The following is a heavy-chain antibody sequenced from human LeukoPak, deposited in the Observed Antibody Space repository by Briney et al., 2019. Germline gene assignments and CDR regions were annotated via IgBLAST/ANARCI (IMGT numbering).Heavy chain of an antibody. J-gene: IGHJ4*02. CDR2: VYHSGTT. D-gene: IGHD6-19*01. Sequence: KSSETLSLTCAVSGGSISTTNWWRWVRQPPGKGLEWIGEVYHSGTTNYNPSLKSRVAISVDKSKNQFSLKLSSVTAADTAVYYCARVPGGSSGWYADFWGQGTQVTVSS. CDR1: GGSISTTNW. V-gene: IGHV4-4*02. CDR3: ARVPGGSSGWYADF.